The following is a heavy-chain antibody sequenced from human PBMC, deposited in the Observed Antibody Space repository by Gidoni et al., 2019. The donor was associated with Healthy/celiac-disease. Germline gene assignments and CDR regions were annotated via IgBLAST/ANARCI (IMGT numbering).Heavy chain of an antibody. Sequence: GFTFSSYSMNWVRPAPGKWLEWVSYISSSSSTIYYADSVKGRFTISRDNAKNSLYLQMNSLIDEETAVYDCARASEMDYWGQGTLVTVSS. CDR3: ARASEMDY. CDR2: ISSSSSTI. CDR1: GFTFSSYS. V-gene: IGHV3-48*02. J-gene: IGHJ4*02.